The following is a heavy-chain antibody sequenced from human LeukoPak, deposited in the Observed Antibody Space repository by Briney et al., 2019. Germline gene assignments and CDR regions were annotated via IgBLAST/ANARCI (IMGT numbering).Heavy chain of an antibody. CDR2: IYTSGST. CDR1: GGSISSYY. CDR3: ARENSGSYREFDY. Sequence: SETLSLTCTVSGGSISSYYWSWIRQPAGKGLEWIGRIYTSGSTNYNASLKSRVSMSVDTSKNRFSLKLSSVTAADTAVFYCARENSGSYREFDYWGQGTLVTVSS. V-gene: IGHV4-4*07. D-gene: IGHD1-26*01. J-gene: IGHJ4*02.